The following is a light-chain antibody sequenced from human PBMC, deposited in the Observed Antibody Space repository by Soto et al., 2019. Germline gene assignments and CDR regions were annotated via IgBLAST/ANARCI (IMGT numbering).Light chain of an antibody. J-gene: IGKJ5*01. CDR3: QQRSNWWIT. CDR1: QSVSSS. Sequence: EIVLTQSPGTLSLSPGERATLSCRASQSVSSSLAWYQQKPGQAPRLLIYDASSRATGIPARFSGSGSGTDFTLTISSLEPEDFAVYYCQQRSNWWITFGQGTRLEI. CDR2: DAS. V-gene: IGKV3-11*01.